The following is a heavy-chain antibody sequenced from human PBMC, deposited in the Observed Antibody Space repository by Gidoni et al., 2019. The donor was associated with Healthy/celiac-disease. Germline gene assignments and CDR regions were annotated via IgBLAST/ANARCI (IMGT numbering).Heavy chain of an antibody. CDR3: AGRDGYNYAFDY. J-gene: IGHJ4*02. Sequence: QVQLVQSGAEVKKPGSSAQAPCKASGGTFSSYAISWVRQAPGQGLEWMGGIIPIFGTANYAQKFQGRVTITADESTSTAYMELSSLRSEDTAVYYCAGRDGYNYAFDYWGQGTLVTVSS. CDR1: GGTFSSYA. V-gene: IGHV1-69*01. D-gene: IGHD5-12*01. CDR2: IIPIFGTA.